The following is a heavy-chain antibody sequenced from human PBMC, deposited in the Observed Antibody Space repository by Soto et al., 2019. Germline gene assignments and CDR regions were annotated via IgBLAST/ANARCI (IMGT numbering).Heavy chain of an antibody. V-gene: IGHV4-34*01. CDR2: INHSGST. D-gene: IGHD6-19*01. CDR3: ARGLQWLVPFDY. J-gene: IGHJ4*02. CDR1: GGSFSGYY. Sequence: KASATLSLTCAVYGGSFSGYYWSWIRQPPGKGLEWIGEINHSGSTNYNPSLKSRVTISVDTSKNQFSLKLSSVTAADTAVYYCARGLQWLVPFDYWGQGTLVTVSS.